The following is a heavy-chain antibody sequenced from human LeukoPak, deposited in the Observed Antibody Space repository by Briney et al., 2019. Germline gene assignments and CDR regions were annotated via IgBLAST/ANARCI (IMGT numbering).Heavy chain of an antibody. CDR2: IIPILGIA. Sequence: ASVKVSCKASGYTFTSYGISWVRQAPGQGLEWMGRIIPILGIANYAQKFQGRVTITADKSTSTAYMELSSLRSEDTAVYYCARGEVSSSYFDYWGQGTLVTVSS. J-gene: IGHJ4*02. CDR3: ARGEVSSSYFDY. D-gene: IGHD6-6*01. CDR1: GYTFTSYG. V-gene: IGHV1-69*04.